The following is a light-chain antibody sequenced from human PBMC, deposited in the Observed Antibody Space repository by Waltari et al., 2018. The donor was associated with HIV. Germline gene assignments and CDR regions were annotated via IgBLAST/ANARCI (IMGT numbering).Light chain of an antibody. CDR2: DAS. CDR3: QQFSSFPLT. V-gene: IGKV1-13*02. J-gene: IGKJ4*01. Sequence: AIPVTQSPSSLSASVGDRVIITCRTSQDIRTSLAWYQQRTGRAPQLLLSDASTLQSGVPSRFIGIGSGTTFTLNISRLHSEDFASYYCQQFSSFPLTFGGGTKIQIK. CDR1: QDIRTS.